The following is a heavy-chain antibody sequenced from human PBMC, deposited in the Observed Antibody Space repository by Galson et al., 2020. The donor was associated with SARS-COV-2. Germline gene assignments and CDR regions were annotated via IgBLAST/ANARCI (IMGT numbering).Heavy chain of an antibody. CDR1: GFTFSSYT. CDR2: ITSNGGST. Sequence: GGSLRLSCAASGFTFSSYTMHWVRQAPGKGLEYVSAITSNGGSTYYANSVKGRFTISRDNSKNTLYLQMDSLRVEDMAVYYCARVLQSSGYYLGYWGQGTLVTVSS. V-gene: IGHV3-64*01. D-gene: IGHD3-22*01. CDR3: ARVLQSSGYYLGY. J-gene: IGHJ4*02.